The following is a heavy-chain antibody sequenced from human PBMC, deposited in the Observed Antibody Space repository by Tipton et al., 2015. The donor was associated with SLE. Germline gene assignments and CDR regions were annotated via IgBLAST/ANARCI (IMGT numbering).Heavy chain of an antibody. CDR2: IKQDGSEK. CDR3: AKDLDLIVVAYFDC. Sequence: SLRLSCAVSGFTFSSFWMSWVRQAPGKGLEWVANIKQDGSEKNYVESVKGRFTISRDNAKNALYLDMNSLEAEDTAVYYCAKDLDLIVVAYFDCWGQGALVTVSS. V-gene: IGHV3-7*01. CDR1: GFTFSSFW. J-gene: IGHJ4*02. D-gene: IGHD3-22*01.